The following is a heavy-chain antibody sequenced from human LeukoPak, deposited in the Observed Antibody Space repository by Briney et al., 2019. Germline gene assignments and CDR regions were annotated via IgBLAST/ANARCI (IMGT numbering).Heavy chain of an antibody. CDR3: ARQYNYYAAGASYFDY. CDR2: IYPGDSDT. D-gene: IGHD3-10*01. J-gene: IGHJ4*02. CDR1: EYSFTSYW. V-gene: IGHV5-51*01. Sequence: GESLKISCKGSEYSFTSYWIGWVRQMPGKGLEWMGIIYPGDSDTRYSPSFQGQVTISADKSISTAYLQWSSLKASDTAVYYCARQYNYYAAGASYFDYWGQGSLVTVSS.